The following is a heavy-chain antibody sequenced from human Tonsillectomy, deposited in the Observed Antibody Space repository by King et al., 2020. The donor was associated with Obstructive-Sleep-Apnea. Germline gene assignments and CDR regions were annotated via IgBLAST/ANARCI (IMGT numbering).Heavy chain of an antibody. V-gene: IGHV3-23*04. CDR1: GFTFSSYG. D-gene: IGHD2-15*01. Sequence: VQLVQSGGGLVQPGGSLRLSCAASGFTFSSYGMTWVRQAPGKGLEWVSGISGSGGSTYYADSVKGRFTISRDNSKNTLYLQMNSLRAEDTAVYYCAKGPCSGGSCYLFYWGQGTLLTVSS. CDR2: ISGSGGST. CDR3: AKGPCSGGSCYLFY. J-gene: IGHJ4*02.